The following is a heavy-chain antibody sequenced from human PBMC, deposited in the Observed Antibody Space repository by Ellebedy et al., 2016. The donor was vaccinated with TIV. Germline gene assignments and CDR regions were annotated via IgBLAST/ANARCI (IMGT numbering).Heavy chain of an antibody. D-gene: IGHD3-22*01. CDR1: GYTFTSYF. V-gene: IGHV1-46*01. CDR2: INPTSGSS. Sequence: ASVKVSCKASGYTFTSYFLYWVRQAPGQGLEWMGIINPTSGSSNYAQKFQGRVTMIRDTSTSTVNMDLSSLRSEDKAVYYCARGDNEYYDSSGYYYSYWGQGTLVTVSS. J-gene: IGHJ4*02. CDR3: ARGDNEYYDSSGYYYSY.